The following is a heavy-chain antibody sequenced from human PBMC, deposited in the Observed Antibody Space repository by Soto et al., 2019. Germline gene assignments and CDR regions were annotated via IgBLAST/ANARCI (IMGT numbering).Heavy chain of an antibody. J-gene: IGHJ6*02. Sequence: EVQLVESGGGLVQPGGSLRLSCAASGFTFSTYGMNWVRQAPGKGLEWISYISSSSSNIYYADSVKGRFTISRDNAKNSLYLQMNSLRDEETAVYYCARYCGGGSCYPTHYHYPMDVWGQGTTVTVSS. D-gene: IGHD2-15*01. CDR3: ARYCGGGSCYPTHYHYPMDV. CDR1: GFTFSTYG. V-gene: IGHV3-48*02. CDR2: ISSSSSNI.